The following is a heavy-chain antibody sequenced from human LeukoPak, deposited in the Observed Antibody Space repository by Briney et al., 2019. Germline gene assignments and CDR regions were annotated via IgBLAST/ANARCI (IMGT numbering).Heavy chain of an antibody. J-gene: IGHJ4*02. Sequence: GGSLRLSCAASGFTFSDYYMSWIRPAPGKGLEWVSYISISSSYTNYADSVKGRFTISRDNAKNSLYLQMNSLRAEDTAVYYCATVEMATSTLGYYFDYWGQGTLVTVSS. CDR1: GFTFSDYY. CDR3: ATVEMATSTLGYYFDY. V-gene: IGHV3-11*03. CDR2: ISISSSYT. D-gene: IGHD5-24*01.